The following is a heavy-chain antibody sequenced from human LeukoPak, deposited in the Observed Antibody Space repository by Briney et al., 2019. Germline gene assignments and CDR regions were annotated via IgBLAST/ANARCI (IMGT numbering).Heavy chain of an antibody. V-gene: IGHV1-2*02. D-gene: IGHD4-11*01. CDR3: ARVPRYSNYAFAWFDP. CDR1: GYTFTGYY. CDR2: INPNSGGT. Sequence: ASVKVSCKASGYTFTGYYMHWVRQAPGQGLEWMGWINPNSGGTNYAQKFQGRVTMTMDTSISTAYMELSRLRSDDTAVYYCARVPRYSNYAFAWFDPWGQGTLVTVSS. J-gene: IGHJ5*02.